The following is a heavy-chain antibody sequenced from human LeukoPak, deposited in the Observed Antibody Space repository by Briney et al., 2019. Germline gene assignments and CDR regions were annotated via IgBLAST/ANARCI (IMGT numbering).Heavy chain of an antibody. D-gene: IGHD3-22*01. CDR1: GFTFSSYG. Sequence: GGSLRLSCAASGFTFSSYGMHWVCQAPGKGLEWVAVISYDGSNKYYADSVKGRFTISRDNSKNTLYLQMNSLRAEDTAVYYCTTVLSDSSAYYFPLDAFDIWGQGTMVTVSS. CDR2: ISYDGSNK. J-gene: IGHJ3*02. V-gene: IGHV3-30*03. CDR3: TTVLSDSSAYYFPLDAFDI.